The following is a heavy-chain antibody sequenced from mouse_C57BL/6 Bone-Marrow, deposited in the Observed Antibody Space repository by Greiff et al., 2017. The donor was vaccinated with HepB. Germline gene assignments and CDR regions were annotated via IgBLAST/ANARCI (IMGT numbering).Heavy chain of an antibody. CDR1: GYTFTSYW. J-gene: IGHJ1*03. V-gene: IGHV1-69*01. CDR3: ASDGYSLYWYFDV. CDR2: IDPSDSYT. Sequence: QVRLQQPGAELVMPGASVKLSCKASGYTFTSYWMHWVKQRPGQGLEWIGEIDPSDSYTNYNQKFKGKSTLTVDKSSSTAYMQLSSLTSEDSAVYYCASDGYSLYWYFDVWGTGTTVTVSS. D-gene: IGHD2-3*01.